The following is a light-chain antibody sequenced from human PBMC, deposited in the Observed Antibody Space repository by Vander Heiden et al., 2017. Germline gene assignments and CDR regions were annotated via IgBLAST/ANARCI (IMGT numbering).Light chain of an antibody. Sequence: SYELTQPPSVSVSPGQTARITCSGDALPKQYAYWYQQKPGQAPVLVIYKDSERPSGIPERFSGSSSGTTATSTISGVQAEDEADYDCQSADSSGTPYWVFGGGTKLTVL. J-gene: IGLJ3*02. CDR2: KDS. CDR1: ALPKQY. CDR3: QSADSSGTPYWV. V-gene: IGLV3-25*03.